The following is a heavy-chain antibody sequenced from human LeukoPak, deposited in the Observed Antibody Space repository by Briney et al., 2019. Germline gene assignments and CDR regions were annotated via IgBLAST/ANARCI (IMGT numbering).Heavy chain of an antibody. CDR2: MNANSGGT. J-gene: IGHJ3*02. D-gene: IGHD3-16*01. Sequence: GASVKVSCKASGYTFTSYYMHWVGQAPGQGREGMGRMNANSGGTNNVQKFQGRVTITRDTSISTAYMQLSRLRSDDTAVYYCAREGPRSEPRSFPFDIWGQGTMVTVSS. CDR1: GYTFTSYY. V-gene: IGHV1-2*06. CDR3: AREGPRSEPRSFPFDI.